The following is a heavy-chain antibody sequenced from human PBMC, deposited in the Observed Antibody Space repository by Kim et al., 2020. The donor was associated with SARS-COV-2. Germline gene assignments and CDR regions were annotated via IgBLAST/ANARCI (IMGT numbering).Heavy chain of an antibody. J-gene: IGHJ4*02. D-gene: IGHD1-26*01. V-gene: IGHV4-39*01. CDR2: FYYSGST. Sequence: SETLSLTCTVSGDSISSSSYYWGWIRQPPGKGLEWIASFYYSGSTSYNPSLKSRLTISVDTSKNQFSLKLNSVTAADTAVYYCARLWDFWGQGTLVTVSS. CDR3: ARLWDF. CDR1: GDSISSSSYY.